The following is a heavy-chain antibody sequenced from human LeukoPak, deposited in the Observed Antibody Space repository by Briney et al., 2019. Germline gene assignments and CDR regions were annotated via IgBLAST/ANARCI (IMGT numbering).Heavy chain of an antibody. CDR2: ISSSGSTI. CDR3: ARDAIAVAGTGIDY. D-gene: IGHD6-19*01. J-gene: IGHJ4*02. CDR1: GFTFSDYY. V-gene: IGHV3-11*01. Sequence: AGSLRLTCAASGFTFSDYYMSWIRQPPGKGLEWISYISSSGSTIYYADSVKRRFTISMDKAKNSMYLQMNSMRAEDTAVYYCARDAIAVAGTGIDYWGQGTLVTVSS.